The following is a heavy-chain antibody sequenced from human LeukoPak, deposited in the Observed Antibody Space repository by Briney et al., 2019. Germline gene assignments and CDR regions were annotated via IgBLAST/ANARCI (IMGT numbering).Heavy chain of an antibody. D-gene: IGHD3-22*01. CDR3: ARDKDYYDSSGYYEVNYYYYMDV. Sequence: GGSLRLSCAASGFTFSSYEMNWVRQAPGKGLEWVANIKQDGSEKYYVDSVKGRFTISRDNAKNSLYLQMNSLRAEDTAVYYCARDKDYYDSSGYYEVNYYYYMDVWGKGTTVTISS. J-gene: IGHJ6*03. V-gene: IGHV3-7*01. CDR2: IKQDGSEK. CDR1: GFTFSSYE.